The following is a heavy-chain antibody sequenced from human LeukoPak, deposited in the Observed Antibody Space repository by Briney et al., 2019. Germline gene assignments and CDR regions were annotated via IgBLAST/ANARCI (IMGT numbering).Heavy chain of an antibody. V-gene: IGHV3-20*01. Sequence: GGSLRLSCAASGFTFDDHGMSWVPQAPGKGLEWVSAINWNGYSTGYADSVKGRFTITRDNAKNSLYLQMNSLRAEDTALYHCAREYNYGSGTNWFDPWGQGTLVTVSS. CDR1: GFTFDDHG. J-gene: IGHJ5*02. CDR2: INWNGYST. D-gene: IGHD3-10*01. CDR3: AREYNYGSGTNWFDP.